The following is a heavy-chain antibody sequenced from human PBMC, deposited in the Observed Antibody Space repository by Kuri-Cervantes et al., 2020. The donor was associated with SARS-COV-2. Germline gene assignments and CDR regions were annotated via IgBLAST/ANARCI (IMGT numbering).Heavy chain of an antibody. D-gene: IGHD2-15*01. CDR1: GFTFSSYA. CDR3: AKWGGYCSGGSCSLPFQH. V-gene: IGHV3-23*01. CDR2: ISGSGGST. Sequence: GESLKISCAASGFTFSSYAMSWVRQAPGKGLEWVSAISGSGGSTYYADSAKGRFTISRDNSKNTLYLQMNSLRAEDTAVYYCAKWGGYCSGGSCSLPFQHWGQGTLVTVSS. J-gene: IGHJ1*01.